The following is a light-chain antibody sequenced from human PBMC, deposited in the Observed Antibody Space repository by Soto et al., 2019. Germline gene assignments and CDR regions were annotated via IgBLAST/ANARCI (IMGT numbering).Light chain of an antibody. Sequence: DIQMTQSPSTLSASVGDRVTITCRASHSISSWLAWYQQKPGRAPKLLIYRATILESGIPSRFSGGGSATEFTLTITSLQPDDFATYYFQQYSAYSWTFGQGTKVEI. V-gene: IGKV1-5*03. CDR1: HSISSW. J-gene: IGKJ1*01. CDR2: RAT. CDR3: QQYSAYSWT.